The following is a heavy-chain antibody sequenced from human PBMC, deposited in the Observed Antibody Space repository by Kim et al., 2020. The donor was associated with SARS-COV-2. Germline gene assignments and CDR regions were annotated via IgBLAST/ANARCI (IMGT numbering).Heavy chain of an antibody. CDR3: AHSGSAYPSARVPAARRYYFDY. CDR2: IYWDDDK. Sequence: SGPTLVKPTQTLTLTCTFSGFSLSTSGVGVGWIRQPPGKALEWLALIYWDDDKRYSPSLKSRLTITKDTSKNQVVLTMTNMDPVDTATYYCAHSGSAYPSARVPAARRYYFDYWGQGTLVTVSS. D-gene: IGHD2-2*01. J-gene: IGHJ4*02. CDR1: GFSLSTSGVG. V-gene: IGHV2-5*02.